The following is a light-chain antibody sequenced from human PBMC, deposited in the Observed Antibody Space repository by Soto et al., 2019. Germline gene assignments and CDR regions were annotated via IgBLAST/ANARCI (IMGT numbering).Light chain of an antibody. CDR3: QQYYPTLT. CDR1: QSVLYSSDNKNY. Sequence: DIVMTQSPDSLAVSLGERATINCKSSQSVLYSSDNKNYLAWYQQKPGKPPKLLIYWASTRDSAVPDRFSGRGSGTDFKTTVSCLEGEDGAVYFCQQYYPTLTFGGVNKVVIK. J-gene: IGKJ4*02. V-gene: IGKV4-1*01. CDR2: WAS.